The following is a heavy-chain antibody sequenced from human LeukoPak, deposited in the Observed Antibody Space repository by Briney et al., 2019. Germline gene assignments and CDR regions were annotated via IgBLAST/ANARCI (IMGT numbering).Heavy chain of an antibody. J-gene: IGHJ4*02. CDR1: GFTFDDYG. CDR3: AKARRYVVVVAATSDY. Sequence: GGSLRLSCAASGFTFDDYGMSWVRQAPGKGLEWVSGINWNGGSTGYADSVKGRFTISRDNSKNTLYLQMNSLRAEDTAVYYCAKARRYVVVVAATSDYWGQGTLVTVSS. V-gene: IGHV3-20*04. CDR2: INWNGGST. D-gene: IGHD2-15*01.